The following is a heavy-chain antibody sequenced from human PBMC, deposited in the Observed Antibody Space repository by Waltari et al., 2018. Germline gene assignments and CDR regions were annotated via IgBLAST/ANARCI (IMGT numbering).Heavy chain of an antibody. J-gene: IGHJ6*03. Sequence: KGRFTISRDNSKNTLYLQMNSLRAEDTAVYYCARDAPYFGVDSYYYYYMDVWGKGTTVTVSS. V-gene: IGHV3-53*01. D-gene: IGHD3-3*01. CDR3: ARDAPYFGVDSYYYYYMDV.